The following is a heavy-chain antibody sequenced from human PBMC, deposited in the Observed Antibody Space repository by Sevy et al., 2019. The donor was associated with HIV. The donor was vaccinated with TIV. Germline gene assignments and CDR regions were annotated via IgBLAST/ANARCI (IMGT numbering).Heavy chain of an antibody. V-gene: IGHV3-23*01. CDR3: AKDLYSTSSGGFNF. CDR1: GFTVSNYA. J-gene: IGHJ4*02. CDR2: IGATGGIT. D-gene: IGHD6-6*01. Sequence: GRSLRLSCAASGFTVSNYAMTWVRQAPGRGLEWVSAIGATGGITCYADSVKGQLTTSRDNSKNTLYLQMNSLRADDTALYYCAKDLYSTSSGGFNFWGQGTLVTVSS.